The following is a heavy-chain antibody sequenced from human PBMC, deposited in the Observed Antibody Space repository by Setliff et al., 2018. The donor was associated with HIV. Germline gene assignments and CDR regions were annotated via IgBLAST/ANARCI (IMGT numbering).Heavy chain of an antibody. CDR2: IIPIFGTA. J-gene: IGHJ4*02. Sequence: SVKVSCKASGYTFTGYYIHWVRQAPGQGLEWMGGIIPIFGTANYAQKFQGRVTITADESTSTAYMELSSLRSEDTAVYYCARFCSGGSCPDYWGQGTLVTVSS. D-gene: IGHD2-15*01. CDR3: ARFCSGGSCPDY. V-gene: IGHV1-69*13. CDR1: GYTFTGYY.